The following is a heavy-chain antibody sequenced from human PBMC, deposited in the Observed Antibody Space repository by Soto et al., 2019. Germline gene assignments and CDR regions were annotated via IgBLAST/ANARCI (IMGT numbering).Heavy chain of an antibody. CDR2: ISYDGNNK. J-gene: IGHJ6*01. Sequence: QVQLVESGGGVVQPGRSLRLSCAASGFTFNSFGMHWVRQAPGKGLEWVAVISYDGNNKYYADSVKGRFTISRDNSKNRLYVQMNSLRAEDTAVYYCAKSWGVGVKHYESGMDVWGQGTTVTVSS. CDR1: GFTFNSFG. D-gene: IGHD1-26*01. V-gene: IGHV3-30*18. CDR3: AKSWGVGVKHYESGMDV.